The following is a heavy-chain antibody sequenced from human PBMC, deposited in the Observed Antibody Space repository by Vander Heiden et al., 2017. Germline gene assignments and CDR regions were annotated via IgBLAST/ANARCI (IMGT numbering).Heavy chain of an antibody. J-gene: IGHJ4*02. D-gene: IGHD2-2*01. CDR2: ITHSGRT. V-gene: IGHV4-34*01. Sequence: GYYWNWIRQPPGKGLEWIGEITHSGRTNYNPSLKSRVTISVDTSKNHFSLKMCSVTAADTAVYYCARGFGIVVVPDGTDTYLVGNYFDYWGQGTLVTVPS. CDR1: GYY. CDR3: ARGFGIVVVPDGTDTYLVGNYFDY.